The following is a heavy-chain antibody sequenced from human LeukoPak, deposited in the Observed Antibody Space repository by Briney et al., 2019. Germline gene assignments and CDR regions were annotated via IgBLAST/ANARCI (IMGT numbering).Heavy chain of an antibody. CDR1: GFTFEYYV. CDR3: ARDWSGSYASYHYYMDV. J-gene: IGHJ6*03. V-gene: IGHV3-21*01. Sequence: GGSLRLSCTASGFTFEYYVMNWVRQAPGKGLEWVASISSTGNYINYADSLKGRLTISRDNANNSLSLQMNSLRAEDTAVYYCARDWSGSYASYHYYMDVWGKGTTVTLSS. D-gene: IGHD1-26*01. CDR2: ISSTGNYI.